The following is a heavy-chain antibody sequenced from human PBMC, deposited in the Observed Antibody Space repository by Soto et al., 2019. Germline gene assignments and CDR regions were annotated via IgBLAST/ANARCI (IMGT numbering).Heavy chain of an antibody. D-gene: IGHD3-22*01. CDR2: ISGSGGST. V-gene: IGHV3-23*01. Sequence: GGSLRLSCAASGFTFSSYAMSWFRQAPGKGLEWVSAISGSGGSTYYADSVKGRFTISRDNSKNTLYLQMNSLRAEDTAVYYCAKKRTSGYYYSSYGMDVWGQGTTVTVSS. J-gene: IGHJ6*02. CDR1: GFTFSSYA. CDR3: AKKRTSGYYYSSYGMDV.